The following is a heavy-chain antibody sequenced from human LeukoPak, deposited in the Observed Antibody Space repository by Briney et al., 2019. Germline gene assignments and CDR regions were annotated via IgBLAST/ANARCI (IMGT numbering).Heavy chain of an antibody. D-gene: IGHD2-2*01. CDR1: GFTFNNHG. CDR2: LRYDGSKK. V-gene: IGHV3-30*02. Sequence: GGSLRLSCAASGFTFNNHGTHWVRQAPGKGLEWVAFLRYDGSKKYYTDSVKGRFTISRDNSKNTLYRQMNSLRAEDTAVYYCARDTPDQGIHQFDYWGQGTLVTVSS. CDR3: ARDTPDQGIHQFDY. J-gene: IGHJ4*02.